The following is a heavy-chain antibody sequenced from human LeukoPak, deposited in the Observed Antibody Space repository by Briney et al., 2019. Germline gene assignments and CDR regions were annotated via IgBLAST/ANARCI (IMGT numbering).Heavy chain of an antibody. CDR2: IYYSGST. J-gene: IGHJ5*02. V-gene: IGHV4-59*01. CDR3: ARGHDYYDSSGYYTEWFDP. Sequence: SETLSLTCTVSGGSISSYYWSWIRQPPGKGLEWIGYIYYSGSTNYNPSLKSRVTILVDTSKNQFSLKLSSVTAADTAVYYCARGHDYYDSSGYYTEWFDPWGQGTLVTVSS. CDR1: GGSISSYY. D-gene: IGHD3-22*01.